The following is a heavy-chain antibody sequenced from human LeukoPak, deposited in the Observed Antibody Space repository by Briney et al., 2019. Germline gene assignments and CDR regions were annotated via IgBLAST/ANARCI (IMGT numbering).Heavy chain of an antibody. J-gene: IGHJ4*02. Sequence: PGGPLRLSCTASGFPFSDYSMNWVRQAPGKGLEWISYIGISSGNTKYADSVKGRFTISAGNARNSLYLQMNSLRVEDTAVYYCARDHNYAFDNWGQGTLVSVSS. D-gene: IGHD1-1*01. CDR3: ARDHNYAFDN. CDR1: GFPFSDYS. CDR2: IGISSGNT. V-gene: IGHV3-48*04.